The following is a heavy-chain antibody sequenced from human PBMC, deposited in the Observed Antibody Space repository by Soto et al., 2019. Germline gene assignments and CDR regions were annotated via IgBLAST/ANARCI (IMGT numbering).Heavy chain of an antibody. CDR1: GFTFSSYA. V-gene: IGHV3-23*01. CDR2: ISGSGGST. J-gene: IGHJ6*02. D-gene: IGHD3-3*01. Sequence: GGSLRLSCAASGFTFSSYAMSWVRQAPGKGLEWVSAISGSGGSTYYADSVKGRFTISRDNSKNTLYLQMNSLRAEDTAVYYCAKSGYYDFGSGYYYYYYYGMDVWGQGTTVTVSS. CDR3: AKSGYYDFGSGYYYYYYYGMDV.